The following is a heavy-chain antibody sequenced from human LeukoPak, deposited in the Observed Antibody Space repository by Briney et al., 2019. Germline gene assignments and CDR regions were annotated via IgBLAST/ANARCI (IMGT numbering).Heavy chain of an antibody. D-gene: IGHD3/OR15-3a*01. CDR1: GFTLNNYA. V-gene: IGHV3-23*01. CDR2: ISSSGRST. CDR3: AKDHSDCRGRDCFLHQD. Sequence: PGGSLRLSCAASGFTLNNYAMSWVRQAPGKGLEWFSAISSSGRSTWNADSVEGRFTISRDNSKNTLYLQMNSLRAEDTATYYCAKDHSDCRGRDCFLHQDWGQGTLVTVSS. J-gene: IGHJ4*02.